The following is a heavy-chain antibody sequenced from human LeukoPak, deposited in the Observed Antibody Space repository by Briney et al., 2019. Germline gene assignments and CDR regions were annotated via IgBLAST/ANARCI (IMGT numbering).Heavy chain of an antibody. CDR1: GFTFSTYS. J-gene: IGHJ4*02. CDR2: ISFSSNYI. Sequence: GGSLRLSCAGSGFTFSTYSMNWVRQTPAKGLEWVSSISFSSNYIYYADPVKGRFTISRDNAKSSLFLQMDSLRVEDTALYYCAREETGDFDSWGQGTLVTVSS. D-gene: IGHD1-1*01. V-gene: IGHV3-21*01. CDR3: AREETGDFDS.